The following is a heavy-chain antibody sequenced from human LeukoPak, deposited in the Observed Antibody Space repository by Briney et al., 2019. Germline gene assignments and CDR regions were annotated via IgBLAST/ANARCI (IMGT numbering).Heavy chain of an antibody. V-gene: IGHV4-59*01. CDR2: IYYSGST. D-gene: IGHD2-15*01. CDR1: GGSISSYY. Sequence: SETLSLTCTVSGGSISSYYWSWIRQPPGKGLEWIGYIYYSGSTNYNPSLKSRVTISVDTSKNQFSLKLSSVTAADTAVYYCARDGYSSYYYYMDVWGKGTTVTVSS. CDR3: ARDGYSSYYYYMDV. J-gene: IGHJ6*03.